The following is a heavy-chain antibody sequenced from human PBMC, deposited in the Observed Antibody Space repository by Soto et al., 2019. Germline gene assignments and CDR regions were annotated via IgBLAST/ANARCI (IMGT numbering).Heavy chain of an antibody. D-gene: IGHD1-26*01. CDR3: ARDRGGSYYAIDY. Sequence: GGSLRLSCAAFGFTFSDYYMGWIRQAPGKELEWVSYISSSGSTIYYADSVKGRFTISRDNAKNSLYLQMNSLRAEDTAVYYCARDRGGSYYAIDYWGQGTLVTVSS. CDR2: ISSSGSTI. CDR1: GFTFSDYY. V-gene: IGHV3-11*01. J-gene: IGHJ4*02.